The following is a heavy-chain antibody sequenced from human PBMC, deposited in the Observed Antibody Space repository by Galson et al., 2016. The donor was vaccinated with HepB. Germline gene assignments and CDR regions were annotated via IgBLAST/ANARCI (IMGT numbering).Heavy chain of an antibody. V-gene: IGHV4-59*01. D-gene: IGHD3-10*02. CDR1: GASITSNS. J-gene: IGHJ5*02. CDR2: MYSGGTT. CDR3: ARDMLAARRGFDP. Sequence: SETLSLTCTVSGASITSNSWGWIRQPPGKGLEWIGQMYSGGTTDYNPSLKSRVTISLDTSKNQFSLKLRSVTAADTAIYYCARDMLAARRGFDPWGQGTLVTVSS.